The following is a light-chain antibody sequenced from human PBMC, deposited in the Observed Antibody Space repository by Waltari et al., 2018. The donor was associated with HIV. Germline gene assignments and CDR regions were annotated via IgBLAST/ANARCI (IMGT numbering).Light chain of an antibody. Sequence: QAGLTQPSSVSKGLGQTATLTCTGNDYNVANEGAVWVQQFQGQPPKLLSYRNNDRPSGISERFFPSRSGKISYLNISRSQPEDEAVYYCSAWDSSLNVWIFGGGTRLTVL. CDR1: DYNVANEG. J-gene: IGLJ2*01. CDR3: SAWDSSLNVWI. CDR2: RNN. V-gene: IGLV10-54*01.